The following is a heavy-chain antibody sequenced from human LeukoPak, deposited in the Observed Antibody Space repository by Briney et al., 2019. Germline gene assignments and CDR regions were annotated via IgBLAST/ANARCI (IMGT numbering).Heavy chain of an antibody. CDR3: ARDGASSGSYNRYYFDY. V-gene: IGHV4-59*01. J-gene: IGHJ4*02. Sequence: SETLSLTCPVSGGSISSYYWSWIRQPPGKGLEWIGYIYYSGSTNYNPSLKSRVTISVDTSKNQFSLKLSSVTAADTAVYYCARDGASSGSYNRYYFDYWGQGTLVTVSS. D-gene: IGHD1-26*01. CDR1: GGSISSYY. CDR2: IYYSGST.